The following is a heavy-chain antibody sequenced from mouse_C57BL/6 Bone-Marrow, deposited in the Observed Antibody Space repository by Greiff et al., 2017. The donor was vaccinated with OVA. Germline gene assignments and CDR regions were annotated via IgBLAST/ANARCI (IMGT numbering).Heavy chain of an antibody. CDR1: GFTFSSYA. J-gene: IGHJ2*01. Sequence: DVKLVESGGGLVKPGGSLKLSCAASGFTFSSYAMSWVRQTPEKRLEWVATISDGGSYTYYPDNVKGRFTISRDNAKNNLYLQMSHLKSEDTAMYYCATGTEGLYFDYWGQGTTLTVSS. CDR2: ISDGGSYT. CDR3: ATGTEGLYFDY. V-gene: IGHV5-4*03. D-gene: IGHD4-1*01.